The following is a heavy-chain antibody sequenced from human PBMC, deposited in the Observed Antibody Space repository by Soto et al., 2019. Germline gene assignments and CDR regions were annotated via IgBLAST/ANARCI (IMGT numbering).Heavy chain of an antibody. V-gene: IGHV1-18*01. J-gene: IGHJ3*02. CDR2: ISAYNGHT. CDR1: GYTFTSYG. Sequence: ASVKVSCKASGYTFTSYGISWVRQAPGQGLEWMGWISAYNGHTNYAQKLQGRVTMTSDTSTSTAFMELTSLRSDGTSVYCCACDLLCHYYFDSWGQGTMVTV. CDR3: ACDLLCHYYFDS. D-gene: IGHD3-10*01.